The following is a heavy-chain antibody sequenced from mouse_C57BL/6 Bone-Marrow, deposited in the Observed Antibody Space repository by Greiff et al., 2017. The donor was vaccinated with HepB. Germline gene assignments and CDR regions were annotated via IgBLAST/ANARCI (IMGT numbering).Heavy chain of an antibody. CDR2: IDPSDSET. CDR3: ARERYYYGSSLDY. D-gene: IGHD1-1*01. CDR1: GYTFTSYW. J-gene: IGHJ2*01. V-gene: IGHV1-52*01. Sequence: QVQLQQPGAELVRPGSSVKLSCKASGYTFTSYWMHWVKQRPIQGLEWIGNIDPSDSETHYNQKFKDKATLTVDKSSSTAYMQLSSLTSEDSAVYYCARERYYYGSSLDYWGQGTTLTVSS.